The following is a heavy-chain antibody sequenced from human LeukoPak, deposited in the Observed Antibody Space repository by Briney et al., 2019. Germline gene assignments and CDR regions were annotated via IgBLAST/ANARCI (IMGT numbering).Heavy chain of an antibody. CDR3: ARGLVTTLYYFDY. V-gene: IGHV4-61*08. D-gene: IGHD3-9*01. J-gene: IGHJ4*02. CDR1: GGSVTSGGYY. Sequence: SETLSLTCTVSGGSVTSGGYYWSWIRQHPGKGLEWIGYIYQTGSTNYNPSLKSRVTISVDTSKNQFSLKLSSVTAADTAVYYCARGLVTTLYYFDYWGQGTLVTVSS. CDR2: IYQTGST.